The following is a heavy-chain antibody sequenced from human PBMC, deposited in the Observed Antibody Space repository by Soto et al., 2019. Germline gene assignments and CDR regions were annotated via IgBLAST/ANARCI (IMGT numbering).Heavy chain of an antibody. CDR2: IYHSGST. CDR3: ARGLRWITMVRGVYGMDV. J-gene: IGHJ6*02. V-gene: IGHV4-4*02. D-gene: IGHD3-10*01. CDR1: GGSISSSNR. Sequence: SEALSLTCAVSGGSISSSNRWSWVRQPPGKGLEWIGEIYHSGSTNYNPSLKSRVTISVDKSKNQFSLKLSSVTAADTAVYYCARGLRWITMVRGVYGMDVWGQGTTVTVSS.